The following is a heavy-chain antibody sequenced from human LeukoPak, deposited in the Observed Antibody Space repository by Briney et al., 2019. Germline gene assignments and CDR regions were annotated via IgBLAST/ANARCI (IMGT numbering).Heavy chain of an antibody. CDR3: ARHRAYSSSSPFDY. CDR1: GGSVSTYY. J-gene: IGHJ4*02. D-gene: IGHD6-6*01. V-gene: IGHV4-59*08. Sequence: PSETLSLTCTVSGGSVSTYYWSWIRQPPGKGLEWIGYIYYTGSTNYNPSLKSRVTMFVDMSKNQFSLRLSSVTAADTAVYYCARHRAYSSSSPFDYWGQGTLVTVSS. CDR2: IYYTGST.